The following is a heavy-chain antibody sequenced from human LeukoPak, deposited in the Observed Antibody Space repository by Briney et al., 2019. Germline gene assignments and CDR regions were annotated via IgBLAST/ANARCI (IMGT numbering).Heavy chain of an antibody. J-gene: IGHJ4*02. CDR3: ARGIGSEWLLFDY. V-gene: IGHV1-69*04. CDR2: IIPILGIA. Sequence: GRIIPILGIANYAQKFQGRVTITADKSTSTAYMELSSLRSEDTAVYYCARGIGSEWLLFDYWGQGTLVTVSS. D-gene: IGHD3-3*01.